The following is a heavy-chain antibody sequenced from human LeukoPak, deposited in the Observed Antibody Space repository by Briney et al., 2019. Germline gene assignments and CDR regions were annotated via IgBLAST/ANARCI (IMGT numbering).Heavy chain of an antibody. CDR2: IYPGDSDT. J-gene: IGHJ4*02. Sequence: GESLKISCKGSGYSFTSYWIGWVRQMPGKGLECMGIIYPGDSDTRYSPSFQGQVTISADKSISTAYLQWSSLKASDTAMYYCARRDIGGGYSYGGFDYWGQGTLVTVSS. CDR3: ARRDIGGGYSYGGFDY. D-gene: IGHD5-18*01. V-gene: IGHV5-51*01. CDR1: GYSFTSYW.